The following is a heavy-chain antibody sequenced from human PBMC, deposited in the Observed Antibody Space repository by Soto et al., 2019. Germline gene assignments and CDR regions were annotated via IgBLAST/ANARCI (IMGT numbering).Heavy chain of an antibody. CDR3: SKLQVQSGPGNYFYGLDV. D-gene: IGHD5-12*01. V-gene: IGHV3-73*01. Sequence: VQLVESGGGVVQPGRSLKLSCAASGFTFSDSDIHWVRQASGKGLEWVGRIRRKAYSYATAYAVSVEDRFTVSRDDSKNTAYLQMNSLKAEDTAVYYCSKLQVQSGPGNYFYGLDVWGQGTTVTVSS. CDR2: IRRKAYSYAT. J-gene: IGHJ6*02. CDR1: GFTFSDSD.